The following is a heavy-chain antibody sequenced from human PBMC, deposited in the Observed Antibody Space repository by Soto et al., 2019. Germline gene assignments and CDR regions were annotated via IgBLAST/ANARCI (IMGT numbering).Heavy chain of an antibody. CDR2: ISWDGGST. D-gene: IGHD6-19*01. CDR3: AKAPAVAGTSYFQH. V-gene: IGHV3-43D*04. CDR1: GFTFDGYA. J-gene: IGHJ1*01. Sequence: GGSLRLSCAASGFTFDGYAMHWVRQAPGKGLEWVSLISWDGGSTYYADSVKGRFTISRDNSKNSLYLQMNSLRAEDTALYYCAKAPAVAGTSYFQHWGQDTLVTVSS.